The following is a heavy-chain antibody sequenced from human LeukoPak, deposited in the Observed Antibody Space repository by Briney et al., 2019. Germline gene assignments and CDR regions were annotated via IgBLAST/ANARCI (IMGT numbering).Heavy chain of an antibody. V-gene: IGHV3-23*01. J-gene: IGHJ2*01. CDR3: AKSLYSGPKHWYFGL. D-gene: IGHD2-15*01. CDR2: SSGSGYGT. CDR1: GFTFSSYA. Sequence: GGSLRLSSAASGFTFSSYAMSWVRQPPGKGLAWFSVSSGSGYGTSYADSVKGRFTISRDNSKNTLYMQMDSLRAEDTAVYYCAKSLYSGPKHWYFGLWGRGTLVTVSS.